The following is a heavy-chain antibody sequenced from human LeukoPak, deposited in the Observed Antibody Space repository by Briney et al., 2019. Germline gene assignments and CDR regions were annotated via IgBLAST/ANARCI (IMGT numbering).Heavy chain of an antibody. CDR3: AREYSSSSGRRAFDF. Sequence: PSETLSLTCTVSGGSISSYYWNWIRQPPGMGLEWIGYIYYSGSTNYNPSLKSRVTTLVDTSKNQFSLRLSSVTAADTAVYYCAREYSSSSGRRAFDFWGQGTMVTVSS. J-gene: IGHJ3*01. CDR1: GGSISSYY. CDR2: IYYSGST. V-gene: IGHV4-59*08. D-gene: IGHD6-6*01.